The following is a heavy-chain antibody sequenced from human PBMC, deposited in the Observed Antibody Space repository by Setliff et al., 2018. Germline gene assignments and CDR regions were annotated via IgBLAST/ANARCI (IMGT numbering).Heavy chain of an antibody. D-gene: IGHD3-10*01. Sequence: KTSETLSLTCAVSGGSITSGSYYWSWIRQPAGEGLEWIGRLHTSGTTDYNPSLKGRFTISRDNAKNSLSLQMNNLRTEDTAVYYCFGAGTCSYWGQGTLVTVSS. V-gene: IGHV4-61*02. J-gene: IGHJ4*02. CDR3: FGAGTCSY. CDR2: LHTSGTT. CDR1: GGSITSGSYY.